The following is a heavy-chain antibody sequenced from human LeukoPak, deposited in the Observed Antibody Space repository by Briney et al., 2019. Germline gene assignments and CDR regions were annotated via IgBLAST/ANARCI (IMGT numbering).Heavy chain of an antibody. D-gene: IGHD1-14*01. CDR1: GGSISSSSFY. CDR3: ARLNQGNRFDY. V-gene: IGHV4-39*01. CDR2: IYYSGNT. J-gene: IGHJ4*02. Sequence: SETLSLTCTVSGGSISSSSFYWGWIRQPPGKGLEWIGSIYYSGNTYYNPSLKSRVTISVDTSKNQFSLKLSSVTAADTAVYYCARLNQGNRFDYWGQGTLVTVSS.